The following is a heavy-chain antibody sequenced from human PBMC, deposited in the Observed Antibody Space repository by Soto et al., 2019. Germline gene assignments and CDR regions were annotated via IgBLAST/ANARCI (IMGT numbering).Heavy chain of an antibody. D-gene: IGHD2-2*01. J-gene: IGHJ6*02. CDR1: GFTFSSYA. V-gene: IGHV3-30-3*01. CDR2: ISYDGSNK. Sequence: QVQLVESGGGVVQPGRSLRLSCAASGFTFSSYAMHWVRQAPGKGLEWVAVISYDGSNKYYADSVKGRFTISRDNSKNPLYLQMNSLRAEDTAVYYCARDRQLLLTLYYYYYGMDVWGQGTTVTVSS. CDR3: ARDRQLLLTLYYYYYGMDV.